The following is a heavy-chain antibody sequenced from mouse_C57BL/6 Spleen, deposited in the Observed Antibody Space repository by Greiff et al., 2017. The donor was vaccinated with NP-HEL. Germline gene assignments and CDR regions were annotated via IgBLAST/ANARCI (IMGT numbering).Heavy chain of an antibody. CDR2: ISSGGSYT. D-gene: IGHD2-3*01. J-gene: IGHJ2*01. Sequence: VQLKESGGDLVKPGGSLKLSCAASGFTFSSYGMSWVRQTPDKRLEWVATISSGGSYTYYPDSVKGRFTISRDNAKNTLYLQMSSLKSEDTAMYYCARHFSDGYFDYWGQGTTLTVSS. CDR1: GFTFSSYG. V-gene: IGHV5-6*01. CDR3: ARHFSDGYFDY.